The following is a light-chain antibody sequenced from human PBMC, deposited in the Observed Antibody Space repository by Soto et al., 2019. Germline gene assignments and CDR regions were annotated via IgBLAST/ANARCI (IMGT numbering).Light chain of an antibody. CDR2: DAS. CDR3: QQRSNWPL. CDR1: QSVSSY. Sequence: IVLTQSPATLSLSPGERATLSCRASQSVSSYLAWYQQKPGQAPRLLIYDASNRATGIPARFSGSGSGTDFTLTISSLEPEDFAVYYCQQRSNWPLFGQGTKV. V-gene: IGKV3-11*01. J-gene: IGKJ1*01.